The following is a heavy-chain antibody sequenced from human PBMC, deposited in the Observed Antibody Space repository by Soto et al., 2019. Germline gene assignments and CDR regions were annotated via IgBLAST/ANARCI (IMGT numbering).Heavy chain of an antibody. CDR2: MNPNTGNT. Sequence: ASVKVSCKASGYTFSSCDINWVRQATGQGLEWMGWMNPNTGNTGYAQKFQGRVTMTRNISIGTAYMELSNLRSDDTAVYSCARGDGYIFDWWGQGTLVTVSS. V-gene: IGHV1-8*01. CDR1: GYTFSSCD. J-gene: IGHJ4*02. D-gene: IGHD5-18*01. CDR3: ARGDGYIFDW.